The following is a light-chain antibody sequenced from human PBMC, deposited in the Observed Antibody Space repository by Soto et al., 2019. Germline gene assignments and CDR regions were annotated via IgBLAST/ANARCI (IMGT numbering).Light chain of an antibody. CDR2: GNS. J-gene: IGLJ1*01. Sequence: QRDLKQPPSVTGAQVQGVTISYTGSSSNIGAGYDVHWYQQLPGTAPKLLIYGNSNRPSGVPDRFSGSKSGTSASLAITGLQAEDEADYYCQSYDSSLSGYVFGTGTKVTVL. V-gene: IGLV1-40*01. CDR3: QSYDSSLSGYV. CDR1: SSNIGAGYD.